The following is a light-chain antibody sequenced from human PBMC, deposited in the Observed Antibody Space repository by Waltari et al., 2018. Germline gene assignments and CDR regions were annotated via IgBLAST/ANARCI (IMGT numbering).Light chain of an antibody. V-gene: IGLV3-25*03. J-gene: IGLJ2*01. Sequence: SYALTQPPSVSVSPGQTARITCSGDALPRVYTYWYQQRPGQAPALIIFKDRGRLSGFPARFSASTSGTRSTLTISAVRAEDEAAYYCQSVDSTNTYVVFGGGTKLTVL. CDR2: KDR. CDR1: ALPRVY. CDR3: QSVDSTNTYVV.